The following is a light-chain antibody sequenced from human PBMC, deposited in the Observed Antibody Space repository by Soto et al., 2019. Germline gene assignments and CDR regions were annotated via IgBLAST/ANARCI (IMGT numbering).Light chain of an antibody. J-gene: IGKJ5*01. CDR1: QSVSSY. V-gene: IGKV3-11*01. CDR2: DAS. CDR3: QQRSNWPPIT. Sequence: EIVLTQSPATLSLSPGERSTLSCRASQSVSSYLAWYQQKPGQAPRLLIYDASNRATGIPARFSGSGSGTDFTLTIRRLEPEDFAVYYCQQRSNWPPITFGQGTRREIK.